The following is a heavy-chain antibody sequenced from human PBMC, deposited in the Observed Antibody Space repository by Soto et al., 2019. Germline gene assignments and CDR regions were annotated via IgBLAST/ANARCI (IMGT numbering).Heavy chain of an antibody. CDR3: ARGVRGADYYYYYYMDV. V-gene: IGHV4-34*01. CDR2: VNHSGST. J-gene: IGHJ6*03. CDR1: GGSFSGYY. Sequence: PSETLSLTCAVYGGSFSGYYWSWIRQPPGKGLEWIGEVNHSGSTNYNPSLKSRVTISVDTSKNQFSLKLSSVTAADTAVYYCARGVRGADYYYYYYMDVWGKGTTVTVSS. D-gene: IGHD3-10*01.